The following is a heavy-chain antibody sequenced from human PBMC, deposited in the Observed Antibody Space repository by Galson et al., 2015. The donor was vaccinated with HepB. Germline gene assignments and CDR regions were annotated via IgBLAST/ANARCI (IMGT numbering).Heavy chain of an antibody. J-gene: IGHJ6*02. CDR3: ASRNKIWFGGYGMDV. D-gene: IGHD3-10*01. Sequence: QSGAEVKKPGESLRISCKGSGYSFTSYWISWVRQMPGKGLEWMGRIDPSDSYTNYSPSFQGHVTISADKSISTAYLQWSSLKASDTAMYYCASRNKIWFGGYGMDVWGQGTTVTISS. CDR2: IDPSDSYT. V-gene: IGHV5-10-1*01. CDR1: GYSFTSYW.